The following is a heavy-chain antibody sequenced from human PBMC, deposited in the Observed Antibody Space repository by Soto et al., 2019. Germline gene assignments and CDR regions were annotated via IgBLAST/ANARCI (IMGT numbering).Heavy chain of an antibody. CDR1: GGSFSGYY. Sequence: SETLSLTCAVYGGSFSGYYWSWIRQPPGKGLEWIGEINHSGSTNYNPSLKSRVTISVDTSKNQFSLKLSSVTAADTAVYYCARRDGEKGYWGQGTLVTVSS. V-gene: IGHV4-34*01. CDR3: ARRDGEKGY. D-gene: IGHD4-17*01. CDR2: INHSGST. J-gene: IGHJ4*02.